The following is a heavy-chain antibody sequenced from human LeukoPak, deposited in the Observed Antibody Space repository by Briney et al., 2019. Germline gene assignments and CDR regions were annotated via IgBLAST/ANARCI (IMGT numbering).Heavy chain of an antibody. CDR1: GGSISSGSYY. CDR3: ARGEYQLLYHYYYYYVDV. V-gene: IGHV4-61*02. D-gene: IGHD2-2*02. J-gene: IGHJ6*03. CDR2: IYTSGST. Sequence: PSETLSLTCTVSGGSISSGSYYWSWIRQPAGKGLEWIGRIYTSGSTNHNPSLKSRVTISVDTSKNQFSLKLSSVTAADTAVYYCARGEYQLLYHYYYYYVDVWGKGTTVTVSS.